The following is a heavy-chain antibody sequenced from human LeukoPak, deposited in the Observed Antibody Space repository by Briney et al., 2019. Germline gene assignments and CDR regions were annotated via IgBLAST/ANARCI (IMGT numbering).Heavy chain of an antibody. D-gene: IGHD6-13*01. Sequence: ASVKVSCKASGYTFTGYYMHWVRQAPGQGLEWMGWINPNSGGTNYAQKFQGRVTMTRDTSISTAYMELSRLRSDDTAVYYCARDRARYSSSSTFDPWGQGTLVTVSS. CDR3: ARDRARYSSSSTFDP. CDR1: GYTFTGYY. CDR2: INPNSGGT. J-gene: IGHJ5*02. V-gene: IGHV1-2*02.